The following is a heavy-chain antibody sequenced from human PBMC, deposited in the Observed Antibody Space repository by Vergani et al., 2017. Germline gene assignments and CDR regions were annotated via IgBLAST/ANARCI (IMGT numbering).Heavy chain of an antibody. V-gene: IGHV4-61*02. CDR2: ISASGNA. D-gene: IGHD2-15*01. J-gene: IGHJ3*01. Sequence: QVQLQASGPGRVKPSQTLSLTCTMSGGSISAGYYFWSWIRQPAGKGLEGLGHISASGNASHSPSLKTRVSMSVDTSKNQFSLTVPSVTAADTAIYFWARRSGGYYSGGKVHPLRTAFDVWGHGTVVTVSS. CDR3: ARRSGGYYSGGKVHPLRTAFDV. CDR1: GGSISAGYYF.